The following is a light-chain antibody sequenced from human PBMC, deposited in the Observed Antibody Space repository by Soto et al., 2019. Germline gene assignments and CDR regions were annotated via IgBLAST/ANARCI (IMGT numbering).Light chain of an antibody. CDR3: QAWESSTGV. Sequence: SYELTQPPSVSVSPGQTASITCSGDKLGDKYACWYQQKPGQSPVLVIYQDSKRPSGIPERFSGSNSGNTATLTISGTQAMDAADYYCQAWESSTGVFGGGTKHTVL. CDR1: KLGDKY. V-gene: IGLV3-1*01. CDR2: QDS. J-gene: IGLJ2*01.